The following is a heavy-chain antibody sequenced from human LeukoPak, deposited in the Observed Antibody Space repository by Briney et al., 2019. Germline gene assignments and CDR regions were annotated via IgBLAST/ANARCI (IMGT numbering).Heavy chain of an antibody. CDR1: GFTFSSYG. V-gene: IGHV3-30*18. Sequence: GSLRLSCAASGFTFSSYGMHWVRQAPGKGLEWVAVISYDGSNKYYADSVKGRFTISRDNSKNTLYLQMNSLRAEDTAVYYCAKDRRTYFDYWGQGTLVTVSS. CDR2: ISYDGSNK. CDR3: AKDRRTYFDY. J-gene: IGHJ4*02. D-gene: IGHD2-8*01.